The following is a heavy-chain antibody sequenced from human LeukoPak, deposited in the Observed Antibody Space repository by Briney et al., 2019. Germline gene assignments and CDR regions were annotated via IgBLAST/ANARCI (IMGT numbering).Heavy chain of an antibody. J-gene: IGHJ4*02. CDR1: GFTFSNYW. CDR2: MNIDGSEK. Sequence: GGSLRLSCAASGFTFSNYWMGWVRQAPGKRLEWVANMNIDGSEKYYADSVKGRFSISRDNARNSVYLQMASLRVEDTAVYYCAREYYYDSNDYWGQGTLVTVSS. V-gene: IGHV3-7*01. D-gene: IGHD3-22*01. CDR3: AREYYYDSNDY.